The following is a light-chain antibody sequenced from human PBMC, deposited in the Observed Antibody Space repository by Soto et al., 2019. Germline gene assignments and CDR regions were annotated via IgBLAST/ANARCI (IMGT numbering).Light chain of an antibody. CDR2: GAS. Sequence: EIVMTQSPATLSVSPGERATLSCRASQSVSSSLAWYQQKPGPAPSLLIYGASSRATGIPARFSGSGSGTEFTLTISSLQSEDFAVYYCQQYNDWPLTGGGGTKVAIK. V-gene: IGKV3-15*01. CDR3: QQYNDWPLT. J-gene: IGKJ4*01. CDR1: QSVSSS.